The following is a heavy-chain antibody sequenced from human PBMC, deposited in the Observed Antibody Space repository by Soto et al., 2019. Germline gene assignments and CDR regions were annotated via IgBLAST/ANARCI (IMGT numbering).Heavy chain of an antibody. CDR1: GFTFSSYW. D-gene: IGHD3-10*01. CDR3: ARLTRITMVRGVIYYYYYMDV. CDR2: IKQDGSEK. V-gene: IGHV3-7*01. J-gene: IGHJ6*03. Sequence: GGSLRLSCAASGFTFSSYWMSWVRQAPGKGLEWVANIKQDGSEKYYVDSVKGRFTISRDNAKNSLYLQMNSLRAEDTAVYYCARLTRITMVRGVIYYYYYMDVWGKGTTVTVSS.